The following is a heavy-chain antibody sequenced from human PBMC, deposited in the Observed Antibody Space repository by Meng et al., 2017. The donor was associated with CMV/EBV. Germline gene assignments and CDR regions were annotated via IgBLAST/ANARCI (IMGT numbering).Heavy chain of an antibody. J-gene: IGHJ4*02. CDR1: GGSISSSSYY. D-gene: IGHD4-17*01. CDR2: IYYSGST. V-gene: IGHV4-39*01. Sequence: SETLSLTCTVSGGSISSSSYYWGWIRQPPGKGLEWIGSIYYSGSTYYNPSLKSRVTISVDTSKNQFSLKLSSVIAADTAVYYCARPHYANYFDYWGQGTLVTVSS. CDR3: ARPHYANYFDY.